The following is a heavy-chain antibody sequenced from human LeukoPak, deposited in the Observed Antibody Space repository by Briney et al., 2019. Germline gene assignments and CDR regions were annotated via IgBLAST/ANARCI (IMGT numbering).Heavy chain of an antibody. V-gene: IGHV4-34*01. J-gene: IGHJ5*02. CDR2: INHSGST. CDR1: GGSFSGYY. Sequence: ASETLSLTCAVYGGSFSGYYWSWIRQPPGKGLEWIGEINHSGSTNYNPSLKSRVTISVDTSKNQFSLKLSSVTAADTAVYYCAKPRGIWSGYYRGDWFDPWGQGTLVTVSS. CDR3: AKPRGIWSGYYRGDWFDP. D-gene: IGHD3-3*01.